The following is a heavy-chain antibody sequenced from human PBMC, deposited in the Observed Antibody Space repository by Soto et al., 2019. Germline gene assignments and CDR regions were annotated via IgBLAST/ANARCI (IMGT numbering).Heavy chain of an antibody. Sequence: QVQLVESGGGLVKPGGSLRLSCAASGFTFSDYYMSWIRQAPGKGLEWVSYISSSGSTIYYADSVKGRFTISRDNAKNSLYLQMNSLRAEDTAVYYCASGNYYGSGSYYRYYYSYGMDVWGQGTTVTVSS. V-gene: IGHV3-11*01. D-gene: IGHD3-10*01. CDR1: GFTFSDYY. CDR2: ISSSGSTI. CDR3: ASGNYYGSGSYYRYYYSYGMDV. J-gene: IGHJ6*02.